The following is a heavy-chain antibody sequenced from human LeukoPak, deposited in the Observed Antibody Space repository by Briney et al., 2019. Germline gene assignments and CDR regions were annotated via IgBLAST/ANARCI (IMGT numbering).Heavy chain of an antibody. CDR3: ARANMITFGGVIVLDAFDI. CDR2: ISAYNGNT. Sequence: GASVKVSCKASGYTFPSYGISWVRQAPGQGLEWMGWISAYNGNTNYAQKLQGRVTMTTDTSTSTAYMELRSLRSDDTAVYYCARANMITFGGVIVLDAFDIWGQGTMVTVSS. D-gene: IGHD3-16*02. CDR1: GYTFPSYG. V-gene: IGHV1-18*01. J-gene: IGHJ3*02.